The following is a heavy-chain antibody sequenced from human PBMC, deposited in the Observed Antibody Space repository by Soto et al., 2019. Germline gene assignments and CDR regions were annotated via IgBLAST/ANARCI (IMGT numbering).Heavy chain of an antibody. D-gene: IGHD4-17*01. Sequence: SETLSLTCTVSGGSISSYYWSWIRQPPGKGLEWIGYIYYSGSTNYNPSLKSRVTISVDTSKNQFSLKLSSVTAADTAVYYCARGRDNDHSDFIWFDPWGQGTLVTVSS. CDR3: ARGRDNDHSDFIWFDP. CDR2: IYYSGST. CDR1: GGSISSYY. V-gene: IGHV4-59*01. J-gene: IGHJ5*02.